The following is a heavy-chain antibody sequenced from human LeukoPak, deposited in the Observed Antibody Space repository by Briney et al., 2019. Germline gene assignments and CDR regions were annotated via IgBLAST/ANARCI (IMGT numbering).Heavy chain of an antibody. CDR1: GFTFSSYA. J-gene: IGHJ4*02. CDR3: AKDQYGGNPQYYFNY. CDR2: ISGSGGNT. Sequence: GGSLRLSCAASGFTFSSYAMSCFRQAPGKGLDWVSAISGSGGNTYYADSVKGRFTISRDNSKNTLYLQMNSLRAEDTAVYYCAKDQYGGNPQYYFNYWGQGTLVSVSS. V-gene: IGHV3-23*01. D-gene: IGHD4-23*01.